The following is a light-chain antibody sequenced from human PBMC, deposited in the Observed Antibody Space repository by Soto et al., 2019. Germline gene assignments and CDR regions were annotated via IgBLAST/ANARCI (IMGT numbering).Light chain of an antibody. CDR1: SSDVGSYNL. Sequence: QSALTQPASVSGSPGQSITISCTGTSSDVGSYNLVSWYQQHPGKAPKLMIYEVSKRPSGVSNRFSGSKSGNTASLTNSGLQAEDEADYYCRSYAGSSTPHAVCGGGTPLTVL. CDR2: EVS. V-gene: IGLV2-23*02. J-gene: IGLJ7*01. CDR3: RSYAGSSTPHAV.